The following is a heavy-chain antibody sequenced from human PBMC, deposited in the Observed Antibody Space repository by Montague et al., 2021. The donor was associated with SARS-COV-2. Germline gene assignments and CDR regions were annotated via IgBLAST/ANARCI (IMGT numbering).Heavy chain of an antibody. Sequence: SETLSLTCTVSGGSFRNCNCNWISPRQAKGPEWIWDLNHGGSTNYNPSLTSRVTISADTSTNQFSLKLTSVAAADTAVYYCARLSDGVVPSPILGVGPYYSYYYMDVWGKGTTVTVSS. D-gene: IGHD3-10*01. CDR2: LNHGGST. J-gene: IGHJ6*03. CDR3: ARLSDGVVPSPILGVGPYYSYYYMDV. CDR1: GGSFRNCN. V-gene: IGHV4-34*01.